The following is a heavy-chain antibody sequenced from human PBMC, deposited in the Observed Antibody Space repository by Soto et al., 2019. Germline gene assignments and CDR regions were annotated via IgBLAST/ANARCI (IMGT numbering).Heavy chain of an antibody. CDR1: GGSFSSGSYY. D-gene: IGHD3-10*01. V-gene: IGHV4-61*01. Sequence: NPSETLSLTCTVSGGSFSSGSYYWSWIRQPPGKGLEWIGYRYYRGSTNYNPSLKSRVTISVDTSKNQFSLKLSPVTAADTAGYYCAKATMVRGAEYGMDVWGQGTTVTVSS. CDR3: AKATMVRGAEYGMDV. J-gene: IGHJ6*02. CDR2: RYYRGST.